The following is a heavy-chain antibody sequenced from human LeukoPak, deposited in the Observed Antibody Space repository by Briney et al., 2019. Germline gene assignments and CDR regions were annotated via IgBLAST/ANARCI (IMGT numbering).Heavy chain of an antibody. CDR3: ARSGIAAAGNWYFDL. CDR2: ITPFNGNT. J-gene: IGHJ2*01. CDR1: GYTFTYRY. V-gene: IGHV1-45*02. D-gene: IGHD6-13*01. Sequence: ASVNVSCKASGYTFTYRYLHWVRQAPGQALEWMGWITPFNGNTNYAQKFQDRVTITRDRSMSTAYMELSSLRSEDTAMYYCARSGIAAAGNWYFDLWGRGTLVTVSS.